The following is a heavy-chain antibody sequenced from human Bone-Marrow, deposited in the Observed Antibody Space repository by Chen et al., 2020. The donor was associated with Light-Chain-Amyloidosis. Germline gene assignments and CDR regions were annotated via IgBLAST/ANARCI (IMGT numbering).Heavy chain of an antibody. CDR1: GGSLSSSTYY. J-gene: IGHJ4*02. CDR2: IYYSGST. V-gene: IGHV4-39*01. CDR3: AGHSGYHYFDN. Sequence: QLQLQESGPGLVKPSETLSLTCTVSGGSLSSSTYYWGWLRQPPGKGLEWVGTIYYSGSTYYNPSILSRVTTSVDTSKTQFSLNLSSVTAADTVVYYCAGHSGYHYFDNWGQGTPVTVSS. D-gene: IGHD5-12*01.